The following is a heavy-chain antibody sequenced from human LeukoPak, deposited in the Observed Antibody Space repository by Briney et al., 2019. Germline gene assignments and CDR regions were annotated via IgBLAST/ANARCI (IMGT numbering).Heavy chain of an antibody. CDR2: ISSSSSYI. V-gene: IGHV3-21*01. J-gene: IGHJ5*02. CDR1: GFTFSSYS. CDR3: ARELRYNWFDP. Sequence: KPGGSLRLSCAASGFTFSSYSMNWVRQAPGKGLEWVSSISSSSSYIYYADSVKGRFTISRENAKNSLYLQMNSLRAGDTAVYYCARELRYNWFDPWGQGTLVTVSS.